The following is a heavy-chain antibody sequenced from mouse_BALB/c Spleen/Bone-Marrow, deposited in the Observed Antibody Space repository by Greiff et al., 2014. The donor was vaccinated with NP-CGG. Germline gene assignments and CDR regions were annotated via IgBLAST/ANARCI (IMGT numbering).Heavy chain of an antibody. J-gene: IGHJ4*01. D-gene: IGHD2-1*01. CDR3: ARNDYGNPHYAMDY. CDR2: IWSGGST. CDR1: GFSVISYG. V-gene: IGHV2-4*02. Sequence: LQQSGPGLVQPSQSLFITCTVSGFSVISYGVHWVRQPPGKGLEWLGVIWSGGSTDYNAAFISRLSISKDNSKSQVFFKMNSLQADDTAIYYCARNDYGNPHYAMDYWGQGTSVTVSS.